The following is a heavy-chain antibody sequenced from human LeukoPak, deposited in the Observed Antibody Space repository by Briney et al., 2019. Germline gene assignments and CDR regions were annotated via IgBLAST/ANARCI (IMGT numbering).Heavy chain of an antibody. CDR3: ARRKNYYDSTEIDY. D-gene: IGHD3-22*01. CDR2: IYYSGST. J-gene: IGHJ4*02. V-gene: IGHV4-39*01. Sequence: SETLSLTCTVSGGSISSSSYYWGWIRQPPGKGLEWIGSIYYSGSTCYNPSLKSRVTISVDTSKNQFSLKLSSVTAADTAVYYCARRKNYYDSTEIDYWGQGTLVTVSS. CDR1: GGSISSSSYY.